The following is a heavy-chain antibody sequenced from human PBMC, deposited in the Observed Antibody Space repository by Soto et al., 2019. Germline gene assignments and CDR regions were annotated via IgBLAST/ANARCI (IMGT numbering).Heavy chain of an antibody. J-gene: IGHJ4*02. D-gene: IGHD6-13*01. CDR1: GFSLSPGGVM. Sequence: QITLKESGPTLVKPPQTPTRTSTFFGFSLSPGGVMLGWIRHPPGKALGWLALIYWDDDKRYSPSLKSRLTITKDTSKNQVVLTMTNMDPVDTATYYCAHRRLAAAGPSFDYWGQGALVTVSS. CDR2: IYWDDDK. CDR3: AHRRLAAAGPSFDY. V-gene: IGHV2-5*02.